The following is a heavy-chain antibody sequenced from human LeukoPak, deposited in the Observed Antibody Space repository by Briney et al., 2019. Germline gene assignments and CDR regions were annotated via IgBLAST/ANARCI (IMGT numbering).Heavy chain of an antibody. V-gene: IGHV1-69*04. Sequence: SVKVSCKASGGTFSSYAIIWVRQAPGQGLEWMGRIIPILGIANYAQKFQGRVTITADKSTSTAYMELSSLRSEDTAVYYCARAYYDSSGYLPDYFDYWGQGTLVTVSS. CDR3: ARAYYDSSGYLPDYFDY. J-gene: IGHJ4*02. D-gene: IGHD3-22*01. CDR1: GGTFSSYA. CDR2: IIPILGIA.